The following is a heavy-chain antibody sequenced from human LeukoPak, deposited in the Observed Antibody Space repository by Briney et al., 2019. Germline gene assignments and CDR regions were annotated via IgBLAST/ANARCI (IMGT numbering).Heavy chain of an antibody. V-gene: IGHV1-2*02. CDR3: ARINYRPIIKFFDF. Sequence: ASVKVSCKTSGSAFTAYFMHWVRQAPGQGLEWMGWINPNSGGTNYAQKLQGRVTMTTDTSTSTAYMELRSLRSDDTAVYYCARINYRPIIKFFDFWGQGTLVTVSS. CDR2: INPNSGGT. CDR1: GSAFTAYF. D-gene: IGHD4-11*01. J-gene: IGHJ4*02.